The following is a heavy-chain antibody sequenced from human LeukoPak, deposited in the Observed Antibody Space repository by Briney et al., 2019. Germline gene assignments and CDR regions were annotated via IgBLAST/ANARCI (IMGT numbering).Heavy chain of an antibody. Sequence: PGGSLRLSCAASGFTFSSYWMSWVRQVPGKGLEWVAKIKQDGSEKYYVDSVKGRFTLSRDNAKNLLYLQMNSLRAEDTAVYYCARGPTRANSSDYWGQGTLVTVSS. CDR3: ARGPTRANSSDY. V-gene: IGHV3-7*01. J-gene: IGHJ4*02. D-gene: IGHD2/OR15-2a*01. CDR1: GFTFSSYW. CDR2: IKQDGSEK.